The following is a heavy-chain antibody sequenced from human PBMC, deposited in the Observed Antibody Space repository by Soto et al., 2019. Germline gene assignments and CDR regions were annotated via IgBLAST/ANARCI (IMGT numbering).Heavy chain of an antibody. Sequence: QVQLVQSGTEVKKPGSSVKVSCKASGGTFSTSTFTWVRQAPGQGLEWMGRIVPMFGIALYAQKVQGRVSITADRATSTVYMELSSLTFEDTAIFYCVRDAPIGSTFSGCDAVGSWGQGTLLIVSS. CDR2: IVPMFGIA. CDR1: GGTFSTST. CDR3: VRDAPIGSTFSGCDAVGS. J-gene: IGHJ5*02. D-gene: IGHD5-12*01. V-gene: IGHV1-69*02.